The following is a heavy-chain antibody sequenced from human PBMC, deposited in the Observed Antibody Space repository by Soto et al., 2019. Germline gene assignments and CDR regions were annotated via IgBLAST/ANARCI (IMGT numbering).Heavy chain of an antibody. CDR3: ARDPGVRGGGWFDP. V-gene: IGHV3-21*01. CDR1: GFTFSSYS. Sequence: EVQLVESGGGLVKPGGSLRLSCAASGFTFSSYSMNWVRQAPGKGLEWVSSISSSSSYIYYADSVKGRFTISRDNAKNSLYLQMNSLRAEDTAAYYCARDPGVRGGGWFDPWGQGTLVTVSS. CDR2: ISSSSSYI. J-gene: IGHJ5*02. D-gene: IGHD3-10*01.